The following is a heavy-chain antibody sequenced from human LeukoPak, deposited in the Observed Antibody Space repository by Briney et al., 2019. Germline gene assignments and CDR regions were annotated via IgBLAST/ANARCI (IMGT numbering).Heavy chain of an antibody. J-gene: IGHJ4*02. Sequence: PSETLSLTCTVSGGSISSGSYYWSWIRQPAGKGLEWIGRIYTSGSTNYNPSLKSRVTISVDTSKNQFSLKLSSVTAADTAVYYCAGNPRALGMPFGYWGQGTLVTVSS. CDR3: AGNPRALGMPFGY. CDR1: GGSISSGSYY. CDR2: IYTSGST. V-gene: IGHV4-61*02. D-gene: IGHD7-27*01.